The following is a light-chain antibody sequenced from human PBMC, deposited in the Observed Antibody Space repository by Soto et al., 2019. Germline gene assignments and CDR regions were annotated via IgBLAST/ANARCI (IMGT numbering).Light chain of an antibody. CDR1: SSDVGGYTY. Sequence: QSALTQPASVSGSPRQSITISCTGTSSDVGGYTYVSWYQQHPGKAPKLIIYEVNNRPSGGSHRFSGSKSGNTASLTISGLQAEDEADYYCSSYTSSSTLYVFGTGTKGTVL. V-gene: IGLV2-14*01. CDR3: SSYTSSSTLYV. J-gene: IGLJ1*01. CDR2: EVN.